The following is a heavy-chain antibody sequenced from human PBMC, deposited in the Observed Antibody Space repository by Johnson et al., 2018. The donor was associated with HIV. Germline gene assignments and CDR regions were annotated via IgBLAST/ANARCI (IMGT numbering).Heavy chain of an antibody. J-gene: IGHJ3*02. CDR1: GFTFSSYA. V-gene: IGHV3-30*02. D-gene: IGHD3-10*01. Sequence: QVQLVESGGGVVQPWRSLRLSCAASGFTFSSYAMHWVRQAPGKGLEWVAFIRSDGSNKNYADSVKGLFTISRDNSKKTVYLQMNSLRAEDTAVYYCAKVDYYYGSGSPGVFDSWGQGTMVTVSS. CDR2: IRSDGSNK. CDR3: AKVDYYYGSGSPGVFDS.